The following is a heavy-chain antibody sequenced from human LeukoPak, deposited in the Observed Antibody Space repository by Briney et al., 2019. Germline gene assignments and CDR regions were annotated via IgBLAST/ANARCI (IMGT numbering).Heavy chain of an antibody. D-gene: IGHD3-3*02. CDR2: IYPGNSET. Sequence: GESLKISCKGSGYTFTNYWIGWVRQMSGKGLEWMGIIYPGNSETRYSPSFQGQVTISADKSISTAYLQWSSLKASDTAIYYCARLYISSSGGDYWGQGTLVTVSS. J-gene: IGHJ4*02. V-gene: IGHV5-51*01. CDR1: GYTFTNYW. CDR3: ARLYISSSGGDY.